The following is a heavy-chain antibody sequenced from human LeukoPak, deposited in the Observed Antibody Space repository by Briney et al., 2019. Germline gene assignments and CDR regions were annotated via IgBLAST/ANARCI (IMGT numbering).Heavy chain of an antibody. CDR3: ARTARIVVVPAARYNWFDP. CDR2: IIPIFGTA. J-gene: IGHJ5*02. Sequence: SVKVSCKASGGTFSSYAISWVRQAPGQGLEWMGGIIPIFGTANYAQKFQGRVTITTDESTSTAYLELSSLRSEDTAVYYCARTARIVVVPAARYNWFDPWGQGTLVTVSS. CDR1: GGTFSSYA. V-gene: IGHV1-69*05. D-gene: IGHD2-2*01.